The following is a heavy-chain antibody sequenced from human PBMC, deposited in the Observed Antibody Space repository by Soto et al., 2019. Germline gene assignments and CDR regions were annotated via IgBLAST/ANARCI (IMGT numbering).Heavy chain of an antibody. CDR2: INPGDSDA. J-gene: IGHJ6*01. CDR3: ATSYGDSYYYYYGMDV. V-gene: IGHV5-51*01. Sequence: GEALKICCEGSGFILSKYKIGVVRQMPVKGLAWMWIINPGDSDARYSPSFQVQVTISANKSISTAYLQWITRKASDTATYYCATSYGDSYYYYYGMDVWGQGTMVPVSS. CDR1: GFILSKYK. D-gene: IGHD4-17*01.